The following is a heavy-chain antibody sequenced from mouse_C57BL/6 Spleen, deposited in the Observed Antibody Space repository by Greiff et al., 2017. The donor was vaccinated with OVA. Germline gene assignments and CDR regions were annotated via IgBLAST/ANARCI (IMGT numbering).Heavy chain of an antibody. CDR2: ISGGGGNT. D-gene: IGHD2-10*01. Sequence: DVMLVESGGGLVKPGGSLKLSCAASGFTFSSYTMSWVRQTPEQRLEWVATISGGGGNTYYPDSVKGRFTISRDNAKNTLYLQMSSLRSEDTALYYCARHLLWDWFAYWGQGTLVTVSA. CDR3: ARHLLWDWFAY. V-gene: IGHV5-9*01. J-gene: IGHJ3*01. CDR1: GFTFSSYT.